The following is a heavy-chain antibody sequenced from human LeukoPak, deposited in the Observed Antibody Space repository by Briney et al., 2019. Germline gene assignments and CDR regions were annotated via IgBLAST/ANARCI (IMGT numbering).Heavy chain of an antibody. J-gene: IGHJ4*02. D-gene: IGHD3-9*01. CDR1: GFTVSSNY. CDR3: AREGRYFDWNYFDY. V-gene: IGHV3-66*01. Sequence: PGGSLRLSCAASGFTVSSNYMSWVRQAPGKGLEWVSVIHSGGSTYYADSVKGRFTISRDNSKNTLYLQMNSLRAEDTAVYYCAREGRYFDWNYFDYWGQGTLVTVSS. CDR2: IHSGGST.